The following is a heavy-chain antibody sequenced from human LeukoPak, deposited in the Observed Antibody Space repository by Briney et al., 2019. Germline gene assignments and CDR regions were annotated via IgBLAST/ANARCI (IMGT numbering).Heavy chain of an antibody. J-gene: IGHJ4*02. Sequence: PSETLSLTCAVSGGSISSSNWWSWVRQPPGKGLEWIGEIYHSGSTNYNPSLKSRVTISVDKSKNQFSLKLSSVTAADTAVYYCARGIDVWGSYRYEFDYWGQGTLVTVSS. V-gene: IGHV4-4*02. CDR2: IYHSGST. D-gene: IGHD3-16*02. CDR3: ARGIDVWGSYRYEFDY. CDR1: GGSISSSNW.